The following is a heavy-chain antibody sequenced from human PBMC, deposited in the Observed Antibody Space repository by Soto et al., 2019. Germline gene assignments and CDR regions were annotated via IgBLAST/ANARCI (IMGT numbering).Heavy chain of an antibody. CDR2: ISIGGGSS. V-gene: IGHV3-23*01. J-gene: IGHJ4*02. CDR3: AKSAVVLIGRFDY. CDR1: GFTFSSYA. Sequence: EVQLLESGGGLVQPGGSLRLSCAASGFTFSSYAMSWVRQAPGKGLEWVSLISIGGGSSYYADSVKGRFTISRDNSKNPLYLQMNSLRAEDTAVYYCAKSAVVLIGRFDYWGQGTLVTVSS. D-gene: IGHD3-22*01.